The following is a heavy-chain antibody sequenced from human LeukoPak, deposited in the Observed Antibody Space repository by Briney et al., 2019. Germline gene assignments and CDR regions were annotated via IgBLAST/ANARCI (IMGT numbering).Heavy chain of an antibody. CDR3: ARAHGSGSYQQLYVFDY. J-gene: IGHJ4*02. CDR2: IIPIFGTA. CDR1: GGTFSSYA. Sequence: SVKVSCKASGGTFSSYAISWVRQAPGQGLEWMGGIIPIFGTANYAQKFQGRVTITTDESTSTAYMELSSLRSEDTAVYYCARAHGSGSYQQLYVFDYWGQGTLVTVSS. D-gene: IGHD3-10*01. V-gene: IGHV1-69*05.